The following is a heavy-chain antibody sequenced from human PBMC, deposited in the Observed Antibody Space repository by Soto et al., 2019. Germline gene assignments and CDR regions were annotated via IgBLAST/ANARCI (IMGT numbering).Heavy chain of an antibody. Sequence: QVQLVQSGAEVKKPGSSVKVSCKASGGTFSSYAISWVRQAPGQGLEWMGGIIPIFGTANYAQKFQGRVTITAGESTSTAYMELGSLRSEDTAGYYCARGYCSGGSCYAQSFQHWGQGTLVTVSS. D-gene: IGHD2-15*01. CDR3: ARGYCSGGSCYAQSFQH. CDR1: GGTFSSYA. V-gene: IGHV1-69*12. J-gene: IGHJ1*01. CDR2: IIPIFGTA.